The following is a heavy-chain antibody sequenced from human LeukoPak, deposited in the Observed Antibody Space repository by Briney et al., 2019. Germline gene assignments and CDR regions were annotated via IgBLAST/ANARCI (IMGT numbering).Heavy chain of an antibody. J-gene: IGHJ6*03. Sequence: ASVKVSCKASGYTCTGYYMHWVRQAPGQGLEWMGWINPNSGGTNYAQKFQGRVTMTRDTSISTAYMELSRLRSDDTAVYYCARAPLDYYDSSGYYYYYYYMDVWGKGTTVTVSS. CDR1: GYTCTGYY. V-gene: IGHV1-2*02. CDR2: INPNSGGT. CDR3: ARAPLDYYDSSGYYYYYYYMDV. D-gene: IGHD3-22*01.